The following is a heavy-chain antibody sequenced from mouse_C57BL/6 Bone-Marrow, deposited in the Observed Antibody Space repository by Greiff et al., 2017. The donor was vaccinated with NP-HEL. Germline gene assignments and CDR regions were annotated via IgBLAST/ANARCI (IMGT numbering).Heavy chain of an antibody. CDR3: ATLGVTY. CDR2: ISSGSSTI. V-gene: IGHV5-17*01. CDR1: GFTFSDYG. J-gene: IGHJ3*01. Sequence: EVKLVESGGGLVKPGGSPKLSCAASGFTFSDYGMHWVRQAPEKGLEWVAYISSGSSTIYYADTVKGRFTISRDNAKNTLFLQMTSLRSEDTVMYYCATLGVTYWGQGTLVTVSA.